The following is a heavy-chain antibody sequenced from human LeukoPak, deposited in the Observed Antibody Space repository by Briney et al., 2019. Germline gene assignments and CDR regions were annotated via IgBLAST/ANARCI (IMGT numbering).Heavy chain of an antibody. CDR2: ISGSGFTI. J-gene: IGHJ5*02. Sequence: GGSLRLSCVASGFTFSSYSMNWVRQAPAKGLEWVSYISGSGFTIYYADSVKGRFTISRDNAKNSLFLQMNSLRDEDTAVYYCARKVLPDNWFDPWGQGTLVTVSS. CDR3: ARKVLPDNWFDP. D-gene: IGHD2-8*02. V-gene: IGHV3-48*02. CDR1: GFTFSSYS.